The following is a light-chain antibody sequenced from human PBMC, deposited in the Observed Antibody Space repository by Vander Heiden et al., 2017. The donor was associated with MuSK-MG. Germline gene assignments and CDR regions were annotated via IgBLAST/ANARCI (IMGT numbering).Light chain of an antibody. CDR3: QTWDTSVI. V-gene: IGLV3-1*01. CDR1: KLGNKY. J-gene: IGLJ2*01. CDR2: QDT. Sequence: SYELAQPPSVSVSPGQTVTITCSGDKLGNKYASWFQQKPGQSPVLLIYQDTKRPSGIPERYSGSNSGNTATLTISGTQPMDEADYYCQTWDTSVIFGGGTKLTVI.